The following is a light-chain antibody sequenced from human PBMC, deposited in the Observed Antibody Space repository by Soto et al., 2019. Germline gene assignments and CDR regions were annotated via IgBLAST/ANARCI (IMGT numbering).Light chain of an antibody. CDR3: SSYTTSSTPV. Sequence: QSVLTQPASVSGSPGQSITISCTGTNSDVGGYNYVSWYQQHPGKAPKLMIYDVSNRPSGVSNRFSGSKSGSTASLTISGLQADDEADYYCSSYTTSSTPVFGGGTKVTVL. CDR1: NSDVGGYNY. J-gene: IGLJ3*02. CDR2: DVS. V-gene: IGLV2-14*03.